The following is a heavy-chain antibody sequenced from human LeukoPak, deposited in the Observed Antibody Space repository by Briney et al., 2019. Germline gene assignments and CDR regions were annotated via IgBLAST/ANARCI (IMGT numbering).Heavy chain of an antibody. CDR1: GFTFSNYW. CDR3: ARAGMPTVTQCDY. V-gene: IGHV3-74*01. Sequence: PGGSLRLSCAASGFTFSNYWMHWVRQTPGKGLVWVSRINSDGSSTNYADSVKGRFTISRDNAKNTLYLQMNSLRAEDTAVYYCARAGMPTVTQCDYWGQGSLVTVSS. CDR2: INSDGSST. J-gene: IGHJ4*02. D-gene: IGHD4-17*01.